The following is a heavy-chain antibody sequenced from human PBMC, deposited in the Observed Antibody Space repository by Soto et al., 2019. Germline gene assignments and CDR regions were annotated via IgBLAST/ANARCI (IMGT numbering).Heavy chain of an antibody. CDR3: AKHGYQLLSHNWFDP. Sequence: EVQLLESGGGLVQPGGSLRLSCAASGFTFSSYAMSWVRQAPGKGLEWVSAIRGSGGSTYYADSVKGRFTISRDNSKNTLYLQMNSLRAEDTAVYYCAKHGYQLLSHNWFDPWGQGTLVTVSS. D-gene: IGHD2-2*01. CDR1: GFTFSSYA. V-gene: IGHV3-23*01. J-gene: IGHJ5*02. CDR2: IRGSGGST.